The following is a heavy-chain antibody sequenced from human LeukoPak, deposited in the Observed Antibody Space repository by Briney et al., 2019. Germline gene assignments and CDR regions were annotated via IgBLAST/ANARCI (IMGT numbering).Heavy chain of an antibody. CDR3: AEMGISIIGGV. CDR2: ISSSGSTI. D-gene: IGHD3-10*02. J-gene: IGHJ6*04. V-gene: IGHV3-48*03. CDR1: GFTFSSYE. Sequence: GGSLRLSCAASGFTFSSYEMNWVRQAPGKGLEWVSYISSSGSTIYYADSVKGRFTIPRDNAKNSLYLQMNSLRAEDKAVYYCAEMGISIIGGVWGKGTTVTISS.